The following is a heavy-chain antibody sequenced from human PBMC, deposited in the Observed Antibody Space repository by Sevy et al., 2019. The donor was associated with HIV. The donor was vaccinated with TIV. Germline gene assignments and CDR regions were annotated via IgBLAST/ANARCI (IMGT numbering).Heavy chain of an antibody. V-gene: IGHV3-9*01. J-gene: IGHJ5*02. CDR3: ARPPSFDWNDDGWFDP. CDR1: GFTFDDYA. CDR2: ISLNSGSI. Sequence: GGSLRLSCAASGFTFDDYAMHWVRQAPGKGLEWVSGISLNSGSIGYADSVKGRFTISRDNAKNSLYLQMNSLRAEDTAWYYCARPPSFDWNDDGWFDPWGQGTLVTVSS. D-gene: IGHD1-1*01.